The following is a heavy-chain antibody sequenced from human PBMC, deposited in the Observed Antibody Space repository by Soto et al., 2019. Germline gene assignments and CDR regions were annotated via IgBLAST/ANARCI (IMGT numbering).Heavy chain of an antibody. J-gene: IGHJ4*02. CDR3: AAPPNRDAYNYDY. V-gene: IGHV1-58*01. CDR2: IVVGCGAT. CDR1: GLPFSASA. D-gene: IGHD5-12*01. Sequence: QMQLVQSGPEVRKPGTSVKVSCKACGLPFSASAVQWVRQARGQRLEWIGWIVVGCGATKYAPKFQDRVTITRDMSTSTAYMELSRLTSEDTAVYYCAAPPNRDAYNYDYWGQGTLVTVSS.